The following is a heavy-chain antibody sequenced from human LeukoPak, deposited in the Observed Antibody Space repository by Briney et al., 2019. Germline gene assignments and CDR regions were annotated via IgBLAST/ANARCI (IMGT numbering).Heavy chain of an antibody. V-gene: IGHV4-39*01. CDR3: ARHAGSYYYDASGYYYPDY. CDR1: GGSISSSLYY. Sequence: PSETLSLTCNVSGGSISSSLYYWGWIRQPPGKGLEWLGTIYYSGSTYNNPSLKSRVTISVDTSKNQFSLKLSSVTAADTAVYYCARHAGSYYYDASGYYYPDYWGQGTLVTVPS. CDR2: IYYSGST. J-gene: IGHJ4*02. D-gene: IGHD3-22*01.